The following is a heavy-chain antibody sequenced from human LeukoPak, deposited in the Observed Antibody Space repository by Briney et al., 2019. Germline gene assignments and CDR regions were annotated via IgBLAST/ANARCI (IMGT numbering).Heavy chain of an antibody. CDR1: GFTFSSYA. CDR3: ARGHHYDATGSDS. Sequence: GGSLRLSCAASGFTFSSYAMHWVRQAPGKGLEWVAVISYDGSNKYYADSVKGRFTISRDNSKNTLYLQMNSLRAEDTAVYYCARGHHYDATGSDSWGQGTLVTVS. CDR2: ISYDGSNK. D-gene: IGHD4/OR15-4a*01. V-gene: IGHV3-30-3*01. J-gene: IGHJ5*01.